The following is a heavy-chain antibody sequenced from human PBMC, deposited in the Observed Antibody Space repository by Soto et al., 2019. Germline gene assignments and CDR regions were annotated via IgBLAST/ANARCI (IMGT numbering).Heavy chain of an antibody. CDR1: GFTFSSYW. V-gene: IGHV3-7*01. J-gene: IGHJ4*02. Sequence: EVQLVESGGGLVQPGGSLRLSCAASGFTFSSYWMSWVRQAPGKGLEWVANIKQDGSGKYYVDSVKGRFTISRDNAKNSLYLQMNSPRAEDTAVYYCARLGVGATTVDYWGQGTLVTVSS. D-gene: IGHD1-26*01. CDR3: ARLGVGATTVDY. CDR2: IKQDGSGK.